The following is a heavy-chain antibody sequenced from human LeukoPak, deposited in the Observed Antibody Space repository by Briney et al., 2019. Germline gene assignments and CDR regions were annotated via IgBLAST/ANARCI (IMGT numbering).Heavy chain of an antibody. V-gene: IGHV3-11*04. J-gene: IGHJ4*02. D-gene: IGHD4-17*01. CDR1: RFTFRDHF. CDR3: ATAPTEDGDGSSPGY. Sequence: PGGSLRLSCAASRFTFRDHFMSWIRQPTGKGLEYVSYISSSGSDTYYSDSVKGRFTVSRDNAKNSLFLQMNSLRAEDTAVYYCATAPTEDGDGSSPGYWGQGTLVTVSS. CDR2: ISSSGSDT.